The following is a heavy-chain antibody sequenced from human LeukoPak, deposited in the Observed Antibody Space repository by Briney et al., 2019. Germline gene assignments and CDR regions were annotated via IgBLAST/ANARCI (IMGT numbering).Heavy chain of an antibody. CDR3: ARVDDSSSLRNWFDP. V-gene: IGHV4-31*03. J-gene: IGHJ5*02. CDR1: GGSISSGGYY. D-gene: IGHD6-13*01. Sequence: SQTLSLTCTVSGGSISSGGYYWSWIRQHPGKGLEWIGYIYYSGSTYYNPSLKSRVTISVDTSKNQFSLKLSSVTAADTAVYYCARVDDSSSLRNWFDPWGQGTLVTVSS. CDR2: IYYSGST.